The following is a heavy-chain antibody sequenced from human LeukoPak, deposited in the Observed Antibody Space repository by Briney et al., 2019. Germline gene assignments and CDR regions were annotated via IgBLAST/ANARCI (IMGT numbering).Heavy chain of an antibody. V-gene: IGHV1-2*02. CDR1: GYTFTDYY. CDR2: INPKSGGT. D-gene: IGHD3-10*01. CDR3: ARGAYYYSSGSLAHWFDP. J-gene: IGHJ5*02. Sequence: ASVKVSCKASGYTFTDYYIHWVRQAPGQGLEWMGWINPKSGGTKHVVNFQGRVTMTRDTSISTAYMELSRLRSEDTAVYYCARGAYYYSSGSLAHWFDPWGQGTLVTVSS.